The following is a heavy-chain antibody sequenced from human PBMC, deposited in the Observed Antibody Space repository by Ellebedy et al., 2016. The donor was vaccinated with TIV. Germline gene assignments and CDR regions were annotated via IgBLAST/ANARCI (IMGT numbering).Heavy chain of an antibody. D-gene: IGHD4-23*01. CDR1: GYTFTGYY. V-gene: IGHV1-2*02. J-gene: IGHJ5*02. CDR2: INPNSGGT. CDR3: ARDSGGGKGVRGWFDP. Sequence: AASVKVSCKASGYTFTGYYMHWVRQAPGQGLEWMGWINPNSGGTNYAQKFQGRVTMTRDTSISTAYMELSRLRSDDTAVYYCARDSGGGKGVRGWFDPWGQGTLVTVSS.